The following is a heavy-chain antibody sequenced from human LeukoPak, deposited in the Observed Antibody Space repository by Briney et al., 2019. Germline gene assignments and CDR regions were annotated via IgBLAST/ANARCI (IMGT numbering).Heavy chain of an antibody. CDR1: GYTFTSYD. D-gene: IGHD1-14*01. Sequence: ASVKVSCKASGYTFTSYDINWVRQAPGQGLEWMGWINPNSGGTNYAQKFQGRVTMTRDTSISTAYMELSRLRSDDTAVYYCARGSDRSPHFDYWGQGTLVTVSS. J-gene: IGHJ4*02. V-gene: IGHV1-2*02. CDR3: ARGSDRSPHFDY. CDR2: INPNSGGT.